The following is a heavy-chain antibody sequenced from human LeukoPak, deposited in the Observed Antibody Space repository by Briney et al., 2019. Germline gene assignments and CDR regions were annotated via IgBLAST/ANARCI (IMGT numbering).Heavy chain of an antibody. Sequence: SETLSLTCAVYGGSFSGYYWSWIRQPPGKGLEWIGEINHSGSTNYNPSLKSRVTISVDTSKNQFSLKLSSVTAADTAVYYCARDKWLGYYFDYWGQGTLVTVSS. V-gene: IGHV4-34*01. D-gene: IGHD6-19*01. CDR1: GGSFSGYY. CDR3: ARDKWLGYYFDY. CDR2: INHSGST. J-gene: IGHJ4*02.